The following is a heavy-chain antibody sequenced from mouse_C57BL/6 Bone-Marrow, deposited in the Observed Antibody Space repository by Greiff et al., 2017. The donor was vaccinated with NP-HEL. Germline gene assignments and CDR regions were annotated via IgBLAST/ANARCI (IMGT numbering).Heavy chain of an antibody. CDR2: IRSKSNNYAT. V-gene: IGHV10-1*01. J-gene: IGHJ3*01. CDR1: GFSFNTYA. CDR3: VRDYGSRAWFAY. Sequence: EVKLMESGGGLVQPKGSLKLSCAASGFSFNTYAMNWVRQAPGKGLEWVARIRSKSNNYATYYADSVKDRFTISRDDSESMLYLQMNNLKTEDTAMYYCVRDYGSRAWFAYWGQGTLVTVSA. D-gene: IGHD1-1*01.